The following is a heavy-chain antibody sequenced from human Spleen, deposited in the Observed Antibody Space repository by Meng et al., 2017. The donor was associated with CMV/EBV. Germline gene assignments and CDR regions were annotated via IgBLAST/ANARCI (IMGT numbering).Heavy chain of an antibody. CDR2: ISSSSSYI. Sequence: GFTLSSYSMNGVRKAQGKGLEWVSSISSSSSYIYYADSVKGRFTISRDNAKNSLYLQMNSLRAEDTAVYYCARVLDGSGSYSSPFDYWGQGTLVTVSS. CDR3: ARVLDGSGSYSSPFDY. J-gene: IGHJ4*02. D-gene: IGHD3-10*01. CDR1: GFTLSSYS. V-gene: IGHV3-21*01.